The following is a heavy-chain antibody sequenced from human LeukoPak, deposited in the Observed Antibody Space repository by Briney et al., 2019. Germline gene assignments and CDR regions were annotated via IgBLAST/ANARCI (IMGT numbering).Heavy chain of an antibody. Sequence: QPGGSLRLSCAASGFTFSSYAMSWVRQAPGKGLEWVSAISGSGGSTYYADSVKGRFTISRDNSKNTLYLQMNSLRAEDTAVYYCAKLDGVVVVPAAFSGYHAYWGQGTLVTVSS. D-gene: IGHD2-2*01. CDR1: GFTFSSYA. CDR2: ISGSGGST. CDR3: AKLDGVVVVPAAFSGYHAY. J-gene: IGHJ4*02. V-gene: IGHV3-23*01.